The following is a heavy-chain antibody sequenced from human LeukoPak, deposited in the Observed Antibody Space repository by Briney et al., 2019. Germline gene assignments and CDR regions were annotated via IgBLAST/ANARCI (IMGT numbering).Heavy chain of an antibody. CDR1: GYTFTGYY. V-gene: IGHV1-18*04. J-gene: IGHJ4*02. Sequence: DSVKVSCKASGYTFTGYYIHWVRQAPGQGLEWMGWISTYNGKTNYAQKIQGRVTMTTDTSTSTAYMELRSLRSDDTAVYYCARDLPYSSSWESIDYWGQGTLVTVSS. CDR3: ARDLPYSSSWESIDY. CDR2: ISTYNGKT. D-gene: IGHD6-13*01.